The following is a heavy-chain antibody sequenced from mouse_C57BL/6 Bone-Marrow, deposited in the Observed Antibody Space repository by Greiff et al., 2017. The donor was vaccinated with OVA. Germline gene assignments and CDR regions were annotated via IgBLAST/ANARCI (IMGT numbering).Heavy chain of an antibody. D-gene: IGHD1-1*01. Sequence: QVQLQQPGAELVRPGSSVKLSCKASGYTFTSYWMDWVKQRPGQGLEWIGNIYPSDSETHYNQKFKDKATLTVDKSSSTAYMQLSSLTSEDSAVDYCARWGYYGSTYYFDYWGQGTTLTVSS. V-gene: IGHV1-61*01. J-gene: IGHJ2*01. CDR2: IYPSDSET. CDR1: GYTFTSYW. CDR3: ARWGYYGSTYYFDY.